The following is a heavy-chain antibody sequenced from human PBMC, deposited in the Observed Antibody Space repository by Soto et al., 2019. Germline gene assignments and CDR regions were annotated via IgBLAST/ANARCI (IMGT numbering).Heavy chain of an antibody. J-gene: IGHJ4*02. CDR1: GYTFTSYA. CDR2: INAGNGNT. D-gene: IGHD6-19*01. V-gene: IGHV1-3*01. CDR3: ARPPTKTFYEQWRPLDY. Sequence: QVQLVQSGAEVKKPGASVKVSCKASGYTFTSYAMHWVRQAPGQRLEWMGWINAGNGNTKYSQKFQGRVTITRDTSASTAYMELSSLRSEDTAVYYCARPPTKTFYEQWRPLDYWGQGTLVTVSS.